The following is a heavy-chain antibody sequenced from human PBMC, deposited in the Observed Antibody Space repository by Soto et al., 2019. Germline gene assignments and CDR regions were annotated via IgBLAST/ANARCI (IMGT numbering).Heavy chain of an antibody. CDR2: IDDGGST. CDR1: SCSVSSRSYY. V-gene: IGHV4-61*01. Sequence: PLETVHLTYTVSSCSVSSRSYYWSWIRQPPGRGLEWIGNIDDGGSTDYNPSLKSRVTISRDTSKNQFSLKLSSVTAADTAVYYCARDFDYWGQG. J-gene: IGHJ4*02. CDR3: ARDFDY.